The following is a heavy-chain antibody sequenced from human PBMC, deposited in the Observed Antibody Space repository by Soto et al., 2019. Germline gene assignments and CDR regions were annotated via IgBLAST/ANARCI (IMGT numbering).Heavy chain of an antibody. CDR2: IIPIFGTA. J-gene: IGHJ3*02. Sequence: ASVKVSCKASGGTFSSYAISWVRQAPGQGLEWMGGIIPIFGTANYAQKFQGRVTITADESTSTAYMELSSLRSEDTAVYYCARDHPPCTNGVCTNAFDIWGQGTMVTVSS. V-gene: IGHV1-69*13. D-gene: IGHD2-8*01. CDR3: ARDHPPCTNGVCTNAFDI. CDR1: GGTFSSYA.